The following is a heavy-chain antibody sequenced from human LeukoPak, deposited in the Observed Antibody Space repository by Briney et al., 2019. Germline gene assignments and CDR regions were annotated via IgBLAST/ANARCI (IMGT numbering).Heavy chain of an antibody. CDR2: IKQDGSEK. Sequence: GGSLRLSCAASGLTFSSYWMSWVRQAPGKGLEWVANIKQDGSEKYYVDSVKGRFTISRDNAKNSLYLQMNSLRAEDTAVYYCARDPGPLRYFDWLLPKGDYGGQGTWSPSPQ. D-gene: IGHD3-9*01. J-gene: IGHJ4*02. CDR1: GLTFSSYW. V-gene: IGHV3-7*01. CDR3: ARDPGPLRYFDWLLPKGDY.